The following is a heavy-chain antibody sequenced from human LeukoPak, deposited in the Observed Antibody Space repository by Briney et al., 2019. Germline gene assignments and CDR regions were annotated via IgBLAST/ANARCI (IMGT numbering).Heavy chain of an antibody. CDR2: IYHGDSDT. J-gene: IGHJ4*02. CDR1: GYSFTSYW. CDR3: ARRRYFDY. Sequence: GESLKISCKGCGYSFTSYWIGWVRQMPGEGLEWMGIIYHGDSDTSYSPSFQGQVTISADKSISTAYLQWMSLKASDTAMYYCARRRYFDYWGQGTLVTVSS. V-gene: IGHV5-51*01.